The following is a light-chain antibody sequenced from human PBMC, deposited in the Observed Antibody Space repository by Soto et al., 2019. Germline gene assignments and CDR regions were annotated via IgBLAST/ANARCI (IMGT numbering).Light chain of an antibody. V-gene: IGLV2-14*01. CDR2: EVR. J-gene: IGLJ3*02. CDR1: SSDVGGYNY. Sequence: QSALTQPASVSGSPGQSITISCTGTSSDVGGYNYVCWYQQHPGKAPKLMIYEVRNRPSGVSNRFSGSKSGNTASLTISGLQAADEADYYCSSYTSSDTWVFGGGTKLTVL. CDR3: SSYTSSDTWV.